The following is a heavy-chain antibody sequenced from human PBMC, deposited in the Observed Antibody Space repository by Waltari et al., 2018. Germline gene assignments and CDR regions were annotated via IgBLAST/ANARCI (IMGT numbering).Heavy chain of an antibody. Sequence: QVQLVQSGAEVKKPGASVKVYCKASGYTFTSYYMHWVRQAPGQGLEWMGIINPSGGSTSYAQKFQGRVTMTRDTSTSTVYMELSSLRSEDTAVYYCARDGSASSELEYSSSWYYDYWGQGTLVTVSS. CDR3: ARDGSASSELEYSSSWYYDY. V-gene: IGHV1-46*01. D-gene: IGHD6-13*01. CDR1: GYTFTSYY. J-gene: IGHJ4*02. CDR2: INPSGGST.